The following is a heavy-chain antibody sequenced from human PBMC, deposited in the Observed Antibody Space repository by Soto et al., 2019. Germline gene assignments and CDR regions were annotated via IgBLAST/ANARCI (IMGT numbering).Heavy chain of an antibody. J-gene: IGHJ4*02. CDR3: ARYKQYGDYGYSLDF. CDR2: VNPSSGDT. Sequence: ASVKVSCKTSGYTFTAYYMHWVRQAPGQGLKWMGWVNPSSGDTDYAQDFQGRVTLTRDTSVNTVYMELSGLNSDDTALYYCARYKQYGDYGYSLDFCGQGSLVTVSS. D-gene: IGHD4-17*01. V-gene: IGHV1-2*02. CDR1: GYTFTAYY.